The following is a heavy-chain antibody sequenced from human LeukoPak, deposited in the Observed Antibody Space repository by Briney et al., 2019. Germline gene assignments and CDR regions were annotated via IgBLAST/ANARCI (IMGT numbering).Heavy chain of an antibody. CDR1: GFTFSTYA. CDR3: AKLNDNYYYYGMDV. J-gene: IGHJ6*02. D-gene: IGHD1-1*01. V-gene: IGHV3-23*01. CDR2: ISGSGGST. Sequence: GGSLRLSCAASGFTFSTYAMSRVRQAPGKGLEWVSLISGSGGSTYYADSVKGRFTISRDNSKNTLYLQMHSLRAEDTAVYYCAKLNDNYYYYGMDVWGQGTTVTVSS.